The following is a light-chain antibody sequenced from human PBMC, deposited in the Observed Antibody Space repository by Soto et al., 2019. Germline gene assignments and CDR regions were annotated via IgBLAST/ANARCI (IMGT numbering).Light chain of an antibody. CDR1: QSISSW. Sequence: DIQMTQSPSTLSASVGDRVTITCRASQSISSWLAWYQQKPGKAPKLLIYKASSLDSGIPSRFSGSRSGTEFTLTIIILQPDDVATYYCQQYNSYSAFGQGTKLEIK. J-gene: IGKJ2*01. CDR3: QQYNSYSA. V-gene: IGKV1-5*03. CDR2: KAS.